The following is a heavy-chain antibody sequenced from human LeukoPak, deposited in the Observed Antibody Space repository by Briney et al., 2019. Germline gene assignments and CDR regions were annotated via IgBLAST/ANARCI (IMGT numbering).Heavy chain of an antibody. Sequence: SQTLSLTCTVSGGSISSGSYYWSWIRQPAGKGLEWIGRIYTSGSTNYNPSLKSRVTISVDTSKNQFSLKLSSVTAADTAVYYCARQRGYDILTGYYVDYWGQGTLVTVSS. CDR1: GGSISSGSYY. CDR3: ARQRGYDILTGYYVDY. V-gene: IGHV4-61*02. CDR2: IYTSGST. J-gene: IGHJ4*02. D-gene: IGHD3-9*01.